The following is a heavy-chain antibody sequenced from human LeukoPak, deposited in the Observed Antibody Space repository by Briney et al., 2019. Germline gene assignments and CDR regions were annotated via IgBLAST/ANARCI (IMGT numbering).Heavy chain of an antibody. CDR2: ITAYNDHT. Sequence: ASVKVSRMASLYTLTSYGISRVRQAPGRGVEWMGWITAYNDHTNYAQKLQGRGTMTTDTSTNKAYMELRSLRSDDTAVYYCARALLWFGEPSHIDYWGQGTLVTVSS. CDR1: LYTLTSYG. D-gene: IGHD3-10*01. V-gene: IGHV1-18*01. J-gene: IGHJ4*02. CDR3: ARALLWFGEPSHIDY.